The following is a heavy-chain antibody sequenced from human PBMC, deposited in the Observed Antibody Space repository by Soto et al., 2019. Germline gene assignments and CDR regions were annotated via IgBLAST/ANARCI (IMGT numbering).Heavy chain of an antibody. Sequence: QVQLVESGGGVVQPGRSLRLSCTASGFTFSSYGMHWVRQAPGTGLEWVSVIWYDGSSKYYADSVNGRFTISRDNSKNTLYLQMNSLRAEDTAVYYCARDRVVYRPDNFDYWGQGTLVTVSS. CDR1: GFTFSSYG. V-gene: IGHV3-33*01. CDR3: ARDRVVYRPDNFDY. J-gene: IGHJ4*02. CDR2: IWYDGSSK. D-gene: IGHD2-8*02.